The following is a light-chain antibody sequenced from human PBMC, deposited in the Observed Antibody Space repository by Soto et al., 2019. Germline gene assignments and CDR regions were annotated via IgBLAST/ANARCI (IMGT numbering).Light chain of an antibody. CDR1: SSNIGSHT. Sequence: QSVLTQPPSASGTPVQRITISCSGSSSNIGSHTVNWHQQVPGTAPKLLIYSNNERPSGVPDRFSGSKSGTSASLAISGLQSGDEADYYCAAWDDSLNGVIFGGGTKLTVL. CDR3: AAWDDSLNGVI. J-gene: IGLJ2*01. V-gene: IGLV1-44*01. CDR2: SNN.